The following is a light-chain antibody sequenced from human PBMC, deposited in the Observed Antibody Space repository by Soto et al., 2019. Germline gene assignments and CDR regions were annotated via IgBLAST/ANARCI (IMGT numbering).Light chain of an antibody. Sequence: QSALTQPPSVSGAPGQTVTISCTGSSSNFGAGHGVHWYQQLSGTAPKLLIYSDFNRPSGVPARFSGSRSGTSASLAIAGLQAEDEASYYCQAYDNTLRGWVFGGGTKLTVL. J-gene: IGLJ3*02. V-gene: IGLV1-40*01. CDR3: QAYDNTLRGWV. CDR1: SSNFGAGHG. CDR2: SDF.